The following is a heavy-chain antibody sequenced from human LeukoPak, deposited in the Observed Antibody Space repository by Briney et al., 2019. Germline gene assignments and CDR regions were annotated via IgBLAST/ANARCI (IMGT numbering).Heavy chain of an antibody. D-gene: IGHD1-1*01. V-gene: IGHV1-46*01. Sequence: GASVKVSCKASGYTFTSYYMHWVRQAPGQGLEWMGIINPSGGSTSYAQKFQGRVTMTRDMSTSTVYMELSSLRSEDTAVYYCARGPTLRLGRVHQGEFDPWGQGTLVTVSS. CDR3: ARGPTLRLGRVHQGEFDP. CDR2: INPSGGST. J-gene: IGHJ5*02. CDR1: GYTFTSYY.